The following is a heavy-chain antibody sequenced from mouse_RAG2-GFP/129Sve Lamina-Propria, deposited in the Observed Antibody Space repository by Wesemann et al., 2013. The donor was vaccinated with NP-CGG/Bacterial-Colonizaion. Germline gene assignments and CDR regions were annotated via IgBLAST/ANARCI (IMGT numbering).Heavy chain of an antibody. D-gene: IGHD3-2*02. J-gene: IGHJ3*01. CDR1: GYTFTSYW. CDR3: ARGYSSGYWFAY. CDR2: IDPSDSYT. V-gene: IGHV1-69*01. Sequence: QVQLQQPGAELVMPGASVKLSCKASGYTFTSYWMHWVKQRPGQGLEWIGEIDPSDSYTNYNQKFKGKATLTVDKSSSTAYMQLSSLTSEDSAVYYCARGYSSGYWFAYWGQGTLVTVSA.